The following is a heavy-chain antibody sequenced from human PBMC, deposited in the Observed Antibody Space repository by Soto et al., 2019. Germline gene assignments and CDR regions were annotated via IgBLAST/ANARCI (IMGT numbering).Heavy chain of an antibody. CDR3: ARKQFRGLYCSGGGFEP. Sequence: QVQLVESGGGVVQPGRSLRLSCAASGFTFSSYGMHWVRQAPGKGLEWVAVIWYDGSNKYYADSVKGRFTISRDNSKNTLYLQMNSLRAEDTALYYCARKQFRGLYCSGGGFEPWGQGTLVTVSS. V-gene: IGHV3-33*01. J-gene: IGHJ5*02. CDR1: GFTFSSYG. CDR2: IWYDGSNK. D-gene: IGHD3-10*01.